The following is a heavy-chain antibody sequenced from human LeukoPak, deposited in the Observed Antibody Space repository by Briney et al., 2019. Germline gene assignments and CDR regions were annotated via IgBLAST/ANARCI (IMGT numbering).Heavy chain of an antibody. Sequence: GGSLRLSCTASGFTLSNYWMTWVRQAPGRGLEWVANIRKNGSATYYVDSMKGRFTVSRDNAANSLYLQMSNLGVEDTAVYSCARAGVTNQLGETYWYFDLWGRGTLVTVSS. CDR1: GFTLSNYW. CDR2: IRKNGSAT. V-gene: IGHV3-7*01. J-gene: IGHJ2*01. CDR3: ARAGVTNQLGETYWYFDL. D-gene: IGHD1-1*01.